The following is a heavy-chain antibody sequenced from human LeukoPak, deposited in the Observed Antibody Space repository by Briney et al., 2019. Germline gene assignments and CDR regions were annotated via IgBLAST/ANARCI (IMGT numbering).Heavy chain of an antibody. CDR2: ISYDGRNK. J-gene: IGHJ6*03. D-gene: IGHD2-2*01. Sequence: GRSLRLSCAASGFTFGSYAMHWVRQAPGQGLEWVALISYDGRNKYYADSVKGRFTISRDNSKNTLYLQMNSLRAEDTAVYYCAKVGKYQMLPYYYYYMDVWGKGTTVTVSS. CDR1: GFTFGSYA. V-gene: IGHV3-30*04. CDR3: AKVGKYQMLPYYYYYMDV.